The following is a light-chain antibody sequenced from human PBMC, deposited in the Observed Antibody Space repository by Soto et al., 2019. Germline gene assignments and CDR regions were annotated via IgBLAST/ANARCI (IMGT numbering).Light chain of an antibody. J-gene: IGKJ2*01. V-gene: IGKV1-12*01. CDR2: DSS. CDR1: QGISNW. CDR3: QQTDHFPHT. Sequence: DVQMTQSPSSVSASIGDTVTITCRASQGISNWIAWYQQKPGQAPNLLVYDSSNLQSGVPSRFSGSGSGTDFSLALSCLQPEDFATYYCQQTDHFPHTVGQGTKLEIK.